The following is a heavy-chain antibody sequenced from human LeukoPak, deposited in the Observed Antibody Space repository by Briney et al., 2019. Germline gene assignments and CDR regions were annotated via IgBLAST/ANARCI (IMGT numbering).Heavy chain of an antibody. CDR1: GFTFSSYW. CDR2: INSDGSTT. V-gene: IGHV3-74*01. Sequence: PGGSLRLSCAASGFTFSSYWMHWVRQAPGKGLVWVSRINSDGSTTNYADYVKGRFTISRDNAKNTPYLQMNSLRAEDTAVYYCARRSSGSPPYYFDYWGQGTLVTVSS. CDR3: ARRSSGSPPYYFDY. D-gene: IGHD1-26*01. J-gene: IGHJ4*02.